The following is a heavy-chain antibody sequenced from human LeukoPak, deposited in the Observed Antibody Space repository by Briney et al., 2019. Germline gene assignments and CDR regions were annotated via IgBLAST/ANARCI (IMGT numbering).Heavy chain of an antibody. Sequence: SETLSLTCTVSGGSISSYYWGWIRQPPGKGLEWIGYIYYSGSTNYNPSLKSRVTISVDTSKNQFSLKLSSVTAADTAVYYCARLYGSGSYTLWFFDYWGQGTLVTVSS. CDR1: GGSISSYY. J-gene: IGHJ4*02. D-gene: IGHD3-10*01. CDR2: IYYSGST. CDR3: ARLYGSGSYTLWFFDY. V-gene: IGHV4-59*01.